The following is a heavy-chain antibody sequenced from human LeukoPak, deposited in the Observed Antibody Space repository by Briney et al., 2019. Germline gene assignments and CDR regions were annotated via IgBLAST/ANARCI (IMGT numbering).Heavy chain of an antibody. CDR2: IIPIFGTA. V-gene: IGHV1-69*13. Sequence: SVKVSCKASGGTFSSYAISWARQAPGQGLEWMGGIIPIFGTANYAQKFQGRVTITADESTSTAYMELSSLRSEDTAVYYCARGRRDGYNVWGYWGQGTLVTVSS. CDR3: ARGRRDGYNVWGY. D-gene: IGHD5-24*01. CDR1: GGTFSSYA. J-gene: IGHJ4*02.